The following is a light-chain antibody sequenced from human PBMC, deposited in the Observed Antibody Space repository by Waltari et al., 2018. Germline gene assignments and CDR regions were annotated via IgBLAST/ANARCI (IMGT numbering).Light chain of an antibody. CDR2: EVI. V-gene: IGLV2-23*02. Sequence: QSALTLPASVSGSPGQSIPISCTGTSNTVGSYDIVPCYQFRPGEVPKLLIYEVIKRPSGVSDRFSGSKSDNTASLTISRLQAEDEAAYYCCSYAASAPRLVFGGGTNLTVL. CDR3: CSYAASAPRLV. J-gene: IGLJ3*02. CDR1: SNTVGSYDI.